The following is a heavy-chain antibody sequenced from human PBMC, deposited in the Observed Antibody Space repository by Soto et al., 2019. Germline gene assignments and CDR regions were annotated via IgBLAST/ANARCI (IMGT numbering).Heavy chain of an antibody. J-gene: IGHJ6*02. V-gene: IGHV3-48*01. CDR1: GFTFSSYS. Sequence: PGGSLRLSCAASGFTFSSYSMNWVRQAPGKGLEWISYISSSSSAIYYADTVRGRFTGSRDNAKNSLYLQMNSLRVEDTAVYYCAKGPYSGYDWPTEYGMDVWGQGTTVTVSS. D-gene: IGHD5-12*01. CDR3: AKGPYSGYDWPTEYGMDV. CDR2: ISSSSSAI.